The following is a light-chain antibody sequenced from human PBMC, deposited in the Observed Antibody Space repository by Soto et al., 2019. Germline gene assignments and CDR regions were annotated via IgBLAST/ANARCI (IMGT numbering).Light chain of an antibody. CDR1: QSISSW. V-gene: IGKV1-5*03. J-gene: IGKJ1*01. Sequence: DIQMTQSPSTLSASVGDRVTITCRASQSISSWLAWYQQKPGKAPKLLIYKASSLESGVPSRFSGSGSGTKFPLTISSLQLFFFAIYYCQQYNFFWPFAKGTRL. CDR2: KAS. CDR3: QQYNFFWP.